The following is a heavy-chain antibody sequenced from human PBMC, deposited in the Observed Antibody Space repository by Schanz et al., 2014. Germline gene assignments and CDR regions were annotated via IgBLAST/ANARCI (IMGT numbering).Heavy chain of an antibody. CDR3: ARFLARYQYYGVDV. CDR2: ISFDGRNT. CDR1: GFTFSNYA. V-gene: IGHV3-30*03. Sequence: VQLLESGGGLVQPGGSLRLSCAASGFTFSNYAMGWVRQAPGKGLEWVGFISFDGRNTGYAHSVKGRFTISRDNGETSVYLQINSLRVEDTAVYYCARFLARYQYYGVDVWGQGTTXTVSS. D-gene: IGHD3-3*01. J-gene: IGHJ6*02.